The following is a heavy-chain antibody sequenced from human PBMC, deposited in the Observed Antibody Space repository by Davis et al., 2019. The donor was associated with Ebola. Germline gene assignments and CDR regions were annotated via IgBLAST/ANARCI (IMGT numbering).Heavy chain of an antibody. CDR3: AREMGSGYVLMGY. CDR2: IMRDGSEK. D-gene: IGHD5-12*01. Sequence: GESLKISCTASEFTFSNFWMSWVRQAPGKGLEWVANIMRDGSEKYYVDSVKGRFTISRDNAKNSLYLQMNSLRAEDTAVYYCAREMGSGYVLMGYWGRGTRVTVSS. V-gene: IGHV3-7*01. J-gene: IGHJ4*02. CDR1: EFTFSNFW.